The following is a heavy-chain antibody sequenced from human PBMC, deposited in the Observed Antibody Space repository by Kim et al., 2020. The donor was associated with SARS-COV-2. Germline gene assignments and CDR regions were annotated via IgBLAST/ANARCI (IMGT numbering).Heavy chain of an antibody. D-gene: IGHD1-1*01. CDR3: ARKDGRKAPVQ. J-gene: IGHJ4*02. CDR1: GFDFTNFW. CDR2: IHPDDADT. Sequence: GESLKISCKGSGFDFTNFWIGWVRQMPGKGLEWMGSIHPDDADTKYSPSFQGRVIISADKSITTAYLQWSSLKAADTAIYFCARKDGRKAPVQWGQGTLV. V-gene: IGHV5-51*01.